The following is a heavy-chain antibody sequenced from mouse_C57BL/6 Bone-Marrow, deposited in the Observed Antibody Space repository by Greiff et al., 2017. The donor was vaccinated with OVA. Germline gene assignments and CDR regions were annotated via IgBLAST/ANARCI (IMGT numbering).Heavy chain of an antibody. CDR3: ARSVATYYDGRVDY. Sequence: QVQLQQSGAELARPGASVKLSCKASGYTFTSYGISWVKQRTGQGLEWIGEIYPRSGNTYYNEKFKGKATLTADKSSSTAYMELRSLTSEDSAVYFCARSVATYYDGRVDYWGQGTTLTVSS. CDR2: IYPRSGNT. J-gene: IGHJ2*01. CDR1: GYTFTSYG. V-gene: IGHV1-81*01. D-gene: IGHD1-1*01.